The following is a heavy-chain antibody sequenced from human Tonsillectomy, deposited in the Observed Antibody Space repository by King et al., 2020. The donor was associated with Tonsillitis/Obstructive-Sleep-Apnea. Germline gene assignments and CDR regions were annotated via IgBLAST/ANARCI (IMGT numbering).Heavy chain of an antibody. J-gene: IGHJ4*02. CDR1: GFTFDDYA. CDR3: AKGRDFWSGYSAPDY. V-gene: IGHV3-9*01. CDR2: ISWNSGSI. Sequence: VQLVESGGGLVQPGRSLRLSCAASGFTFDDYAMHWVRQAPGKGLGWVSGISWNSGSIGYADSVKGRFTISRDNAKNSLYLQMNSLRAEDTALYYCAKGRDFWSGYSAPDYWGQGTLVTVSS. D-gene: IGHD3-3*01.